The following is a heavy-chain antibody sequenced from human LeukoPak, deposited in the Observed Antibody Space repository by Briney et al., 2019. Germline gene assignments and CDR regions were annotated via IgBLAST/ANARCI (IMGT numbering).Heavy chain of an antibody. D-gene: IGHD6-19*01. Sequence: SQTLSPTCTVSGGSISSGSYYWSWIRQPAGKGLEWIGRIYTSGSTNYNPSLKSRVTISVDTSKNQFSLKLSSVTAADTAVYYCARENSGWYSDYWGQGTLVTVSS. CDR1: GGSISSGSYY. CDR3: ARENSGWYSDY. CDR2: IYTSGST. J-gene: IGHJ4*02. V-gene: IGHV4-61*02.